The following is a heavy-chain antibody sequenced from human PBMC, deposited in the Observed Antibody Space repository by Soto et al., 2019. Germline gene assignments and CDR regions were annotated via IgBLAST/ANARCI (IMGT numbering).Heavy chain of an antibody. D-gene: IGHD2-15*01. Sequence: QVQLQQWGAGLVKPSETLSLTCAVSGGSFNGYYWNWIRQPPGRGLEWIGEINHTGGANYNPSLKSRPTISMDTSKNPFYLRLTSVTAADTAVYYCARYPAYCSDGKNCPPGPWGQGTLVTVSS. J-gene: IGHJ5*02. CDR1: GGSFNGYY. CDR3: ARYPAYCSDGKNCPPGP. CDR2: INHTGGA. V-gene: IGHV4-34*02.